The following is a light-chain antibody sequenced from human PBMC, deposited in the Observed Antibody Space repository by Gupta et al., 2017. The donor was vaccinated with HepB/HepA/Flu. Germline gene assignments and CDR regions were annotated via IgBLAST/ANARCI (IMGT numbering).Light chain of an antibody. V-gene: IGKV1-39*01. CDR1: QSISND. CDR3: QHSYNIPWT. Sequence: DIQMTQSPSSLSASVGDRVTITCRASQSISNDLNWYQQKPGKAPKLLIYETSILQSGVPSRFTGRGSGTEFTLTINSLQPEDFATYSCQHSYNIPWTFGQGTKLEIK. J-gene: IGKJ1*01. CDR2: ETS.